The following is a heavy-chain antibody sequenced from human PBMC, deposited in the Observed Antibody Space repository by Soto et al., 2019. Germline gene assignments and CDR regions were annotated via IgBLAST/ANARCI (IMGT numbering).Heavy chain of an antibody. CDR2: IYPSDSDT. J-gene: IGHJ4*02. V-gene: IGHV5-51*01. D-gene: IGHD4-17*01. CDR1: GYTFTIYW. Sequence: GESLKISCQVSGYTFTIYWIGWVRQVPGKGLEWMGIIYPSDSDTRYSPSFQGQVTISADQSINTAYLQWDSLKASDTAIYYCARPANTVADHFDLWGQGTPVTVSS. CDR3: ARPANTVADHFDL.